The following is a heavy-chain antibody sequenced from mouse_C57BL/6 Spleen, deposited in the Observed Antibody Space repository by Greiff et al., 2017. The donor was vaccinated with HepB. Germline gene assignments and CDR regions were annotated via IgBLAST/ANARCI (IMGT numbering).Heavy chain of an antibody. CDR3: ARDCASGSLYYYAMDY. J-gene: IGHJ4*01. CDR1: GYAFSSSW. D-gene: IGHD6-2*01. CDR2: IYPGDGDT. V-gene: IGHV1-82*01. Sequence: VQLQQSGPELVKPGASVKISCKASGYAFSSSWMNWVKQRPGKGLEWIGRIYPGDGDTNYNGKFKGKATLTADKSSSTAYMQLSSLTSEDSAVYFCARDCASGSLYYYAMDYWGQGTSVNVSS.